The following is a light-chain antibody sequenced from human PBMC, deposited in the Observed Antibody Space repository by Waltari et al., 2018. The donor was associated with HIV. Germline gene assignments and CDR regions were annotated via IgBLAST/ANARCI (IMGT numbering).Light chain of an antibody. Sequence: EIVMTQSPATLSQSPGQRATLSCSASQSFSSNLAWYQQKPGQAPRLLIYGASTRATGIPARFSGSGSGTEFTLTISSLQSEDFAVYYCQQYNNWPPLFTFGPGTKVDIK. J-gene: IGKJ3*01. CDR1: QSFSSN. CDR2: GAS. V-gene: IGKV3-15*01. CDR3: QQYNNWPPLFT.